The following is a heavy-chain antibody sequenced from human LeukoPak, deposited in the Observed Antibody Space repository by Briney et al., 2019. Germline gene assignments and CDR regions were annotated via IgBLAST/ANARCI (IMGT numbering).Heavy chain of an antibody. Sequence: SVKVSRQPCGCTFRSYAISLLGQAPGQPREWMGGIIPIFCSANYPQKFQGRVTSNDDESPSTGYMEISSLRSEVRAVCYCARGVWSSGWYSGEGEYFQHWGQGTLVTVSS. CDR1: GCTFRSYA. CDR2: IIPIFCSA. V-gene: IGHV1-69*13. J-gene: IGHJ1*01. D-gene: IGHD6-19*01. CDR3: ARGVWSSGWYSGEGEYFQH.